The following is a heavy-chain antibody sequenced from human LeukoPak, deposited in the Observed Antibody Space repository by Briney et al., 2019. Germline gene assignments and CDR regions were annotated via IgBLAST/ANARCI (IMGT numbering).Heavy chain of an antibody. Sequence: PGGSLRLSCAASGFTFSNAWMSWVRQAPGKGLEWVGRIKGKTDDGTTDHAAPVKGRFTLSRDDTKNTLYRQMNSLKTEDAAVYYCSTDPGYGDYNYWGQGTLVTVSS. D-gene: IGHD4-17*01. CDR1: GFTFSNAW. V-gene: IGHV3-15*01. J-gene: IGHJ4*02. CDR3: STDPGYGDYNY. CDR2: IKGKTDDGTT.